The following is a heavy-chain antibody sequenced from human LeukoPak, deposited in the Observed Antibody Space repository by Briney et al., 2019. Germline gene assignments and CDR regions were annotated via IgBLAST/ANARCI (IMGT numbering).Heavy chain of an antibody. J-gene: IGHJ4*02. CDR3: ARVSASGGSWGNFDY. Sequence: SETLYLTCAVSGGSISSGGYSWSWIRQPPGKGLEWIGYIYHSGSTYYNPSLKSRVTISVDRSKNQFSLKLSSVTAADTAVYYCARVSASGGSWGNFDYWGQGTLVTVSS. CDR1: GGSISSGGYS. V-gene: IGHV4-30-2*01. D-gene: IGHD2-15*01. CDR2: IYHSGST.